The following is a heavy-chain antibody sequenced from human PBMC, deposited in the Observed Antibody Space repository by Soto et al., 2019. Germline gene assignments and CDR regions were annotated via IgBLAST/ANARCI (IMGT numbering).Heavy chain of an antibody. D-gene: IGHD1-26*01. J-gene: IGHJ5*02. CDR3: VRGGAPGALSGFDP. Sequence: GASVKVSCKASGYTFNNYAISWLRQAPGQGLEWMGWISAYNGDTNYAQKLQGRVTLTTDTPTTTAYMELRSLRPDDTVVYYWVRGGAPGALSGFDPWGQGTLVTVSS. V-gene: IGHV1-18*01. CDR1: GYTFNNYA. CDR2: ISAYNGDT.